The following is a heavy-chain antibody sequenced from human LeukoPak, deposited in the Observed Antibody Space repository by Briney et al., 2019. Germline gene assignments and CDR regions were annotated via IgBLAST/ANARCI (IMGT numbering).Heavy chain of an antibody. J-gene: IGHJ4*02. CDR1: GFTLSDYY. D-gene: IGHD3-22*01. CDR2: TRNKANSYIT. Sequence: PGGSLRLSCATSGFTLSDYYMNWVRQAPGKGLEWVGRTRNKANSYITDYAASVKGRFTISRDDSKKSLYLQMNSLKTEDTAVYYCARGGESSGLVLEYGGQGPLAPVSS. CDR3: ARGGESSGLVLEY. V-gene: IGHV3-72*01.